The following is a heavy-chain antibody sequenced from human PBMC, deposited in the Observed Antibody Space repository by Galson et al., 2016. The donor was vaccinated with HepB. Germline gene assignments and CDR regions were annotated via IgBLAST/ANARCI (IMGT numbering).Heavy chain of an antibody. J-gene: IGHJ5*02. CDR2: IYYGGST. Sequence: SETLSLTCSVSGDSIASSSWSWIRQPSGKGLEWIGYIYYGGSTNYNPSLKSRVIMSVDTSVNQFSLRLTAVTAADTAVYYRTRHLGRLRGAAAGRDWFDPWGQGTLVIVSS. V-gene: IGHV4-59*08. CDR3: TRHLGRLRGAAAGRDWFDP. D-gene: IGHD6-13*01. CDR1: GDSIASSS.